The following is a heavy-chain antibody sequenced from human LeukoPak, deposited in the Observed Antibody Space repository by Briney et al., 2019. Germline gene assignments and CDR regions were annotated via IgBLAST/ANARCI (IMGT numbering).Heavy chain of an antibody. Sequence: SGGSLRLSCAASGFTFIHAWMSWVRQVPGKGLEWVGRIKTKTDGETTDYAAPVKGRFTISRDDSKNTLYLQMNSLKTEDTAVYYCTTLLHGDYSSGFVDYWGQGTLVTVSS. D-gene: IGHD4-17*01. CDR1: GFTFIHAW. V-gene: IGHV3-15*01. CDR3: TTLLHGDYSSGFVDY. CDR2: IKTKTDGETT. J-gene: IGHJ4*02.